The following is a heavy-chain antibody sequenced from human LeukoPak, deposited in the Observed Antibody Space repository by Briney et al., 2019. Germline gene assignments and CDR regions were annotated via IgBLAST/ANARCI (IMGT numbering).Heavy chain of an antibody. Sequence: ASVKVSCKASGYTFSIYGFSWVRQAPGQGLEWMGWISVYNGNTNYAQKFQGRVTMTTDTSTSTAHMELRSLRSDDTAVYYCARQGYSGHSQGAADYWGQGTLVTVSS. J-gene: IGHJ4*02. CDR3: ARQGYSGHSQGAADY. CDR2: ISVYNGNT. V-gene: IGHV1-18*01. CDR1: GYTFSIYG. D-gene: IGHD4-23*01.